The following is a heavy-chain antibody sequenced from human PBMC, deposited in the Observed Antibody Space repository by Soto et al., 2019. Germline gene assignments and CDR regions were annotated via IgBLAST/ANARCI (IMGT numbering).Heavy chain of an antibody. CDR3: AKESPASYADLAYCGGDCYSAPF. J-gene: IGHJ4*02. CDR2: ISGSGGST. Sequence: PGGSLRLSCAASEFTFSNYAMCWVRQAPGKGLEWVSAISGSGGSTYYADSVKGRFTISRDNSKNTLYLQMNSLRAEDTAVYYCAKESPASYADLAYCGGDCYSAPFWGQGTLVTVSS. D-gene: IGHD2-21*02. V-gene: IGHV3-23*01. CDR1: EFTFSNYA.